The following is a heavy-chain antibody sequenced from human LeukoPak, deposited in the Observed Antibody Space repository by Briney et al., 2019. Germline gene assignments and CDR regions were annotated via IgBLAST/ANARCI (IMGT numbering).Heavy chain of an antibody. D-gene: IGHD4-17*01. V-gene: IGHV3-53*01. CDR1: GFTFSSYG. CDR2: IYSDGST. Sequence: GGSLRLSCAASGFTFSSYGMSWVRQAPGKGLEWVSLIYSDGSTYYADSVKGRFTISRDNSKNTLYLQMNSLRAEDTAVYYCARGEDNGYLDYWGQGTLVTVSS. J-gene: IGHJ4*02. CDR3: ARGEDNGYLDY.